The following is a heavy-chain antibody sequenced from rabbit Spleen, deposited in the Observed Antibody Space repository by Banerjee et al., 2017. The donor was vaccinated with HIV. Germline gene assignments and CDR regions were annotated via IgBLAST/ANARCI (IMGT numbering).Heavy chain of an antibody. V-gene: IGHV1S40*01. CDR3: AGDTGTSFSTYGMDL. CDR1: GFSFNSGYD. D-gene: IGHD8-1*01. CDR2: VYAGSSGST. Sequence: QSLEESGGGLVKPGASLTLTCKASGFSFNSGYDMCWVRQAPGKGLEWIACVYAGSSGSTYSATWAKGRFTISKTSSTTVTLQMTSLTAADTATYFCAGDTGTSFSTYGMDLWGPGTLVTVS. J-gene: IGHJ6*01.